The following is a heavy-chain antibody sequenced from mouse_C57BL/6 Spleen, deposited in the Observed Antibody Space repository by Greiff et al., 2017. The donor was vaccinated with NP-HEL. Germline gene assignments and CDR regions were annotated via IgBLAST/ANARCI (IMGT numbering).Heavy chain of an antibody. D-gene: IGHD1-1*01. CDR2: IYPGDGDT. CDR1: GYAFSSYW. Sequence: QVQLQQSGAELVKPGASVKISCKASGYAFSSYWMNWVKQRPGKGLEWIGQIYPGDGDTNSNGKFKGKATLTADKSSSTAYMQLSSLTSEDSAVYFCARRGYYGKSYRDFLDYWGQGTTLTVSS. CDR3: ARRGYYGKSYRDFLDY. J-gene: IGHJ2*01. V-gene: IGHV1-80*01.